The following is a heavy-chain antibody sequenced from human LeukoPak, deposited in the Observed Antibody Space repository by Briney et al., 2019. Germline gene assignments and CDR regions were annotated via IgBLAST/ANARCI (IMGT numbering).Heavy chain of an antibody. CDR3: ARVLAVGASWVGGNY. CDR2: ISYDGSSK. J-gene: IGHJ4*02. CDR1: GFTFSSYE. Sequence: GGSLRLSCAVSGFTFSSYEMNWVRQAPGKGLAWLAVISYDGSSKYYADSVKGRFTISRDNSKNTLYLQMNSLRAEDTAVYYCARVLAVGASWVGGNYWGQGTLVTVSS. V-gene: IGHV3-30-3*01. D-gene: IGHD1-26*01.